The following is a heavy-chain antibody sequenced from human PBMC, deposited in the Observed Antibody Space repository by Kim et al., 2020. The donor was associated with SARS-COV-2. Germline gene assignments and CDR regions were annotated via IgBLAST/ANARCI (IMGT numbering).Heavy chain of an antibody. V-gene: IGHV3-23*01. CDR1: GFTFSSYA. CDR3: AKEGGFGETDGTAPNWCDP. Sequence: GGSLRLSCAASGFTFSSYAMSWVRQAPGKGLEWVSAISGSGGSTYYADSVKGRFTISRDNSKNTLYLQMNSLRAEDTAVYYCAKEGGFGETDGTAPNWCDPWGRGTLLSV. J-gene: IGHJ5*02. CDR2: ISGSGGST. D-gene: IGHD3-10*01.